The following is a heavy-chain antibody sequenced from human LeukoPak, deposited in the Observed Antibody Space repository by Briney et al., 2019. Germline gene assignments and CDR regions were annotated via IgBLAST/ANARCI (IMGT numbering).Heavy chain of an antibody. CDR3: ARASYSYDINGWVPFDY. Sequence: SETLSLTCTVSGGSISGGDNYWSWIRQPAGKGLEWIGRIYTSGSTNYNPSLKSRVTISGDTSKNQFSLRLSSVTAADTAVYYCARASYSYDINGWVPFDYWGQGTLVTVSS. CDR2: IYTSGST. D-gene: IGHD3-22*01. V-gene: IGHV4-61*02. J-gene: IGHJ4*02. CDR1: GGSISGGDNY.